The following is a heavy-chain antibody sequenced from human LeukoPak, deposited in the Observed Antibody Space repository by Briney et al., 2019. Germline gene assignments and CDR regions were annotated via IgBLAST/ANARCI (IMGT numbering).Heavy chain of an antibody. CDR3: ASPQNGYSYGYY. CDR1: GGTFSGYA. V-gene: IGHV1-69*05. Sequence: SVKVSCKASGGTFSGYAISWVRQAPGQGLEWMGRIIPIFGTANYAQKFQGRVTITTDESTSTAYMELSSLRSEDTAVYYCASPQNGYSYGYYWGQGTLVTVSS. J-gene: IGHJ4*02. D-gene: IGHD5-18*01. CDR2: IIPIFGTA.